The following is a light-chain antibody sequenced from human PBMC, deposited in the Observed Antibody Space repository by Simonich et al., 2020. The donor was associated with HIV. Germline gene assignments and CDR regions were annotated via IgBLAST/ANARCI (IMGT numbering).Light chain of an antibody. V-gene: IGLV3-10*01. CDR2: EDS. CDR1: SLPEHY. J-gene: IGLJ3*02. Sequence: SYELTQPPSVSLSPGQTARITCSGDSLPEHYAYWYQQKSGQAPLLVIYEDSKRPSGIPERFSGSSSGTMATLTISGAQVEDEADYYCYSTDSSDNHLWVFGGGTKLTVL. CDR3: YSTDSSDNHLWV.